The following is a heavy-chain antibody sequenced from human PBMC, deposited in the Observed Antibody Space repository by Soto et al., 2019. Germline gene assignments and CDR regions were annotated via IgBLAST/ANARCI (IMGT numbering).Heavy chain of an antibody. J-gene: IGHJ4*02. CDR1: GFTFSGSA. CDR3: TRQEVFPDY. CDR2: IRSKANSYAT. D-gene: IGHD2-21*01. V-gene: IGHV3-73*01. Sequence: GGSLRLSCAASGFTFSGSAMHWVRQASGKGLEWVGRIRSKANSYATAYAASVKGRFTISRDDSKNTAYLQMNSLKTEDTAVYYCTRQEVFPDYWGQGTLVTVSS.